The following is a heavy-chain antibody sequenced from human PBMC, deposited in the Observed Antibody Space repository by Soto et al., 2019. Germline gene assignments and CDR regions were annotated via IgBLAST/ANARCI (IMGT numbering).Heavy chain of an antibody. CDR2: LPPGDSDP. D-gene: IGHD2-15*01. CDR1: GCRFTNCW. CDR3: ARTRGPEVAASLEYCYLSGMDV. Sequence: GESLKISWAASGCRFTNCWIGWVRQLPGKGLEWMGILPPGDSDPKYSPSFQGQGTISVDKSIPTAYLQWSSLKASDPAMYHCARTRGPEVAASLEYCYLSGMDVWGQGTTVTVS. J-gene: IGHJ6*02. V-gene: IGHV5-51*01.